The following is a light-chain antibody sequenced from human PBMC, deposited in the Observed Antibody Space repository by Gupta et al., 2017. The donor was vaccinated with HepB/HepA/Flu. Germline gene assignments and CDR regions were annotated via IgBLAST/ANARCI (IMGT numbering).Light chain of an antibody. V-gene: IGLV1-51*02. CDR3: GTWDSSLSVVV. CDR2: ENY. Sequence: QSVLTQPPSVSAAPGQKVTISCSGSSSNIGNNYVSWYQQFPGTAPKLLIYENYKRPPGIPDRFSGSKSGTSATLGITGLQTGDEADYYCGTWDSSLSVVVFGGGTKLTVL. J-gene: IGLJ2*01. CDR1: SSNIGNNY.